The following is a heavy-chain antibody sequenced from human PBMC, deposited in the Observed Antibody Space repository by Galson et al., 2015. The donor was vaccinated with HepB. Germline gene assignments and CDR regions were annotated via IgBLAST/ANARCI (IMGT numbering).Heavy chain of an antibody. D-gene: IGHD6-13*01. V-gene: IGHV3-33*01. CDR3: ARDRGSSWYPRDASDI. Sequence: SLRLSCAVSGFTFSRHGMHWVRQAPGKGLEWVATINYDGRNKYYADSVKGRFTISRDNFHNTLNLQMNSLRAEDTAVYYCARDRGSSWYPRDASDIWGQGTMVTVSS. J-gene: IGHJ3*02. CDR1: GFTFSRHG. CDR2: INYDGRNK.